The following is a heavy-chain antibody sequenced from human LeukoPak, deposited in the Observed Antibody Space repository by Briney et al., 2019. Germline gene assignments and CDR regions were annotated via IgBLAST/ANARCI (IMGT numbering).Heavy chain of an antibody. D-gene: IGHD2-2*01. CDR2: IYYTGNT. Sequence: SETLSLTCTVSGGSISGYYWTWIRQPPGKGLEWIGSIYYTGNTYYNPSLKSRVTISVDMSKSQFSLKLSSVTAADTAVYFCARLIPKYCSTTSCFEYWFDPWGQGTLVTVSS. CDR1: GGSISGYY. CDR3: ARLIPKYCSTTSCFEYWFDP. J-gene: IGHJ5*02. V-gene: IGHV4-59*05.